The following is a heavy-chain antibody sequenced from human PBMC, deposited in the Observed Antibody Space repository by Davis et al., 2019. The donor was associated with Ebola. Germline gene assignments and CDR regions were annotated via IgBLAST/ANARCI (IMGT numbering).Heavy chain of an antibody. D-gene: IGHD3-10*01. CDR1: GGSFSGYY. V-gene: IGHV4-34*01. Sequence: PSETLSLTCAVYGGSFSGYYWSWIRQPPGKGLEWIGEINHSGSTNYNPSLKSRVTISVDTSKNQFSLRLSSVTAADTAVYYCARGGGDTMVRGVPVAFDIWGQGTMVTVSS. CDR3: ARGGGDTMVRGVPVAFDI. CDR2: INHSGST. J-gene: IGHJ3*02.